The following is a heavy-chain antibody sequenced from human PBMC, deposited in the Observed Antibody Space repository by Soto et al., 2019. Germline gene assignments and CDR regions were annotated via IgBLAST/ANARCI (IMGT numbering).Heavy chain of an antibody. D-gene: IGHD6-19*01. CDR1: GYTFTSYD. CDR2: MNPNSGNT. Sequence: ASVKLSCKASGYTFTSYDINWVRQATGQGLEWMGWMNPNSGNTGYAQKFQGRVTMTRNTSISTAYMELSSLRSEDTAVYYCARSVEWLASFDYWGQGTLVTVSS. V-gene: IGHV1-8*01. J-gene: IGHJ4*02. CDR3: ARSVEWLASFDY.